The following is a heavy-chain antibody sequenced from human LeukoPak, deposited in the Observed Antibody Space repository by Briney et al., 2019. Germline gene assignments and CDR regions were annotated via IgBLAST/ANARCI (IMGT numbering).Heavy chain of an antibody. CDR3: ARDGRFLSGYYYYYGMDV. V-gene: IGHV3-30*04. Sequence: GSLRLSCAASGFTFSSYAMHWVRQAPGKGLEWVAVISYDGSNKYYADSVKGRFTISRDNSKNTLYLQMNSLRAEDTAVYYCARDGRFLSGYYYYYGMDVWGQGTTVTVSS. CDR2: ISYDGSNK. J-gene: IGHJ6*02. D-gene: IGHD3-3*01. CDR1: GFTFSSYA.